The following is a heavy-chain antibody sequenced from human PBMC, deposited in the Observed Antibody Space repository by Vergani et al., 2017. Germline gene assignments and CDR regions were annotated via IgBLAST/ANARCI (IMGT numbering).Heavy chain of an antibody. CDR3: ARDGGLLVGYCLFDY. CDR2: INSDGSST. J-gene: IGHJ4*02. Sequence: EVQLVESGGGLVQPGGSLRLSCAASGFTFSSYWMHWVRQAPGKGLVWVSRINSDGSSTSYADSVKGRFTISRDNAKNTLYLQMNSLRAEDTAVYYCARDGGLLVGYCLFDYWGQGTLVTVSS. D-gene: IGHD2-8*02. CDR1: GFTFSSYW. V-gene: IGHV3-74*01.